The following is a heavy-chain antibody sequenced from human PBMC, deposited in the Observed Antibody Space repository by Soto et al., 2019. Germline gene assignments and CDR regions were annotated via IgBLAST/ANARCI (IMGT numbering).Heavy chain of an antibody. CDR3: ARFQAAAGTGNWFDP. Sequence: EASVKVSCKASGCTFSSYAISWVRQAPGQGLEWMGGIIPIFGTANYAQKFQGRVTITADESTSTAYMELSSLRSEDTAVYYCARFQAAAGTGNWFDPWGQGTLVTVSS. J-gene: IGHJ5*02. CDR2: IIPIFGTA. D-gene: IGHD6-13*01. V-gene: IGHV1-69*13. CDR1: GCTFSSYA.